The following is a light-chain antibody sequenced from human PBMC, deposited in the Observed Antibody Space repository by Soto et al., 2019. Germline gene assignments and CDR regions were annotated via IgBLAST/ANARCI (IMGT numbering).Light chain of an antibody. CDR3: SSYAGSNQKV. Sequence: QSALTQPPSASGSPGQSVTISCTGTSSDVGGYNYVSWYQQHPGKAPKVMIYGVNKRPSGVPDRFSGSKSGNTASLTVSGLQAEDEADYYCSSYAGSNQKVFGGGTKDTVL. CDR1: SSDVGGYNY. CDR2: GVN. V-gene: IGLV2-8*01. J-gene: IGLJ2*01.